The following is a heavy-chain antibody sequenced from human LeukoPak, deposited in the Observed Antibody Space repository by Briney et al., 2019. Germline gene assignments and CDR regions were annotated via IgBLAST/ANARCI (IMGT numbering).Heavy chain of an antibody. CDR1: GGSISSSSYY. Sequence: PSETLSLTCTVSGGSISSSSYYWGWIRQPPGKGLEWIGSIYYSGSTYYNPSLKSRVTISVDTSKNQFSLKLSSVTAADTAVYYCARDTRVAAAGYAFDIWGQGTMVTVSS. V-gene: IGHV4-39*07. J-gene: IGHJ3*02. CDR2: IYYSGST. D-gene: IGHD6-13*01. CDR3: ARDTRVAAAGYAFDI.